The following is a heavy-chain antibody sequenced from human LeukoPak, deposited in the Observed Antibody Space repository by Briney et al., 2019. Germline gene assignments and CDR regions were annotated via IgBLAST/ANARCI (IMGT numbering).Heavy chain of an antibody. V-gene: IGHV3-21*04. J-gene: IGHJ6*02. CDR2: ISSSSSYI. CDR3: ARASAWFYYYYYGMDV. D-gene: IGHD3-10*01. Sequence: GGSLRLSCAASGFTFSSYSMNWVRQAPGKGLEWVSSISSSSSYIYYADSVKGRFTISRDNAKNSLYLQMNSLRAEDTAVYYCARASAWFYYYYYGMDVWGQGTTVTVSS. CDR1: GFTFSSYS.